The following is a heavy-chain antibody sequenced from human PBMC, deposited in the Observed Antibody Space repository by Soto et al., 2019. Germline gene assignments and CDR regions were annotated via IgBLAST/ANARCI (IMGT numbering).Heavy chain of an antibody. CDR2: INHSGST. V-gene: IGHV4-34*01. D-gene: IGHD3-3*01. Sequence: SSETLSLTCAVYGGSFSGYYWSWIRQPPGKGLEWIGEINHSGSTNYNPSLKSRVTISVDTSKNQFSLKLSSVTAADTAVYYCARGSPPRITIFGVVIHGNWFDPWGQGTLVTVSS. J-gene: IGHJ5*02. CDR3: ARGSPPRITIFGVVIHGNWFDP. CDR1: GGSFSGYY.